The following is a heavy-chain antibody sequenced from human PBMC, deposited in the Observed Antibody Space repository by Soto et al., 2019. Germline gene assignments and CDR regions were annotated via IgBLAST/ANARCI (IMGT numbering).Heavy chain of an antibody. CDR2: ISSSSSYI. D-gene: IGHD3-22*01. J-gene: IGHJ4*02. CDR3: ARSLLVVITQGYYFDY. Sequence: GGSLRLSCAASGFTFSSYSMNWVRQAPGKGLEWVSSISSSSSYIYYADSVKGRFTISRDNAKNSLYLQMNGLRAEDTAVYYCARSLLVVITQGYYFDYWGQGTLVTVSS. CDR1: GFTFSSYS. V-gene: IGHV3-21*01.